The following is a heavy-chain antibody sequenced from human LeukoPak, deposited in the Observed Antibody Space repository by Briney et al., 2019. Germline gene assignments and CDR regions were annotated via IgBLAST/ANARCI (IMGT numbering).Heavy chain of an antibody. CDR1: GFTVSSNY. J-gene: IGHJ4*02. CDR3: ARMPHYYDSSGYGGDWLY. V-gene: IGHV3-53*01. CDR2: IYSGGST. Sequence: GGSLRLSCAASGFTVSSNYMSWVRQAPGKGLEWVSVIYSGGSTYYADSVKGRFTISRDNPKNTLYLQMNSLRAEDTAVYYCARMPHYYDSSGYGGDWLYWGQGTLVTVSS. D-gene: IGHD3-22*01.